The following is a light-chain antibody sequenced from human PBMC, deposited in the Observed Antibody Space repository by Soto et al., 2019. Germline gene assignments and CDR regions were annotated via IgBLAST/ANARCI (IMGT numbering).Light chain of an antibody. CDR1: SSDVGSYNL. CDR2: EGS. Sequence: QSALTPPASVSGSPGQSITISCTGTSSDVGSYNLVSWYQQHPGKAPKLMIYEGSKRPSGVSNRFSGSKSGNTASLTISGLQAEDEADYYCCSYAGSSTYVFGTGPKVTVL. V-gene: IGLV2-23*01. CDR3: CSYAGSSTYV. J-gene: IGLJ1*01.